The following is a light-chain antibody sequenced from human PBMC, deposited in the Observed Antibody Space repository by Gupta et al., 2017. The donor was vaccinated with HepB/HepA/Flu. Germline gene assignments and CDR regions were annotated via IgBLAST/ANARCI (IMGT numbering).Light chain of an antibody. CDR1: KLGDKY. J-gene: IGLJ2*01. V-gene: IGLV3-1*01. CDR3: QAWDSSIPVV. Sequence: SYELTQPPSVSVSPGQTASITCSGDKLGDKYACWYQQKPGQSPVLVIYQDSKRPLGIPERFSGSNSGNTATLTISGTQAMDEADYYCQAWDSSIPVVFGGGTKLTVL. CDR2: QDS.